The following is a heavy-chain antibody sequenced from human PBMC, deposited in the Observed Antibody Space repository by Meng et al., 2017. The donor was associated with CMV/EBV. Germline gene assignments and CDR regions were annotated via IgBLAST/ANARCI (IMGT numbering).Heavy chain of an antibody. CDR1: GGTFSSYT. J-gene: IGHJ6*02. CDR3: VRAREMATYYYYYGMDV. Sequence: SVKVSCKASGGTFSSYTISWVRQAPGQGLEWMGRIIPILGIANYAQKFQGRVTITAYKSTSTAYMELSSLRSEDTAVYYCVRAREMATYYYYYGMDVWGQGTTVTVSS. D-gene: IGHD5-24*01. V-gene: IGHV1-69*02. CDR2: IIPILGIA.